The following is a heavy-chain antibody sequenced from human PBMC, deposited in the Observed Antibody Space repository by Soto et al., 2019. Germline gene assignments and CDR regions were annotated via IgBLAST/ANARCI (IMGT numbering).Heavy chain of an antibody. CDR1: GFTFSSYG. D-gene: IGHD5-18*01. Sequence: GGSLRLSCAASGFTFSSYGMHWVRQAPGKGLEWVAVISYDGSNKYYADSVKGRFTISRDNSKNTLYLQMNSLRAEDTAVYYCAKGGYSYGYQFDYWGQGTLVTVSS. CDR3: AKGGYSYGYQFDY. J-gene: IGHJ4*02. CDR2: ISYDGSNK. V-gene: IGHV3-30*18.